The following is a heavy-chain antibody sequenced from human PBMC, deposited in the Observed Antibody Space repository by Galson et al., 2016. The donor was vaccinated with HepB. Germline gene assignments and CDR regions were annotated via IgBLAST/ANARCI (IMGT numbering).Heavy chain of an antibody. J-gene: IGHJ4*02. Sequence: SLRLSCAASGFTFSSYAMHWVRQAPGRGLQWVAVISYDGVNQYLADSVRGRFTISRDNSKNTVSLQMNSLRAEDTGVYYCARDYCAGSSCLFDYWGQGTLVTVSS. CDR1: GFTFSSYA. D-gene: IGHD2-15*01. CDR2: ISYDGVNQ. V-gene: IGHV3-30-3*01. CDR3: ARDYCAGSSCLFDY.